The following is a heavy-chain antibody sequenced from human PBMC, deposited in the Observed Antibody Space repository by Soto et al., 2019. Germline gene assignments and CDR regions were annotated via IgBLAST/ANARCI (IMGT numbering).Heavy chain of an antibody. CDR1: GFTFSSYR. J-gene: IGHJ4*02. Sequence: GGSLRLSCAASGFTFSSYRMNWVRQAPGKGLEWVSYISSSSSTIYYADSVKGRFTISRDNAKNSLYLQMNSLRAEDTAVYYCARNTYYDFWSGYYQKSYYFDYWGQGTLVTVSS. CDR3: ARNTYYDFWSGYYQKSYYFDY. D-gene: IGHD3-3*01. V-gene: IGHV3-48*01. CDR2: ISSSSSTI.